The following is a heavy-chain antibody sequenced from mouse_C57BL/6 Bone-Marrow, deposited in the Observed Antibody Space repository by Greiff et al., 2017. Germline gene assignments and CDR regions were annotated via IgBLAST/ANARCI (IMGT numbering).Heavy chain of an antibody. D-gene: IGHD1-1*01. J-gene: IGHJ2*01. CDR2: INPNNGGT. V-gene: IGHV1-22*01. CDR3: ARGATVVARGY. Sequence: EVKVVESGPELVKPGASVKMSCKASGYTFTDYNMHWVKQSHGKSLEWIGYINPNNGGTSYNQKFKGKATLTVNKSSSTAYMELRSLTSEDSAVYYCARGATVVARGYWGQGTTLTVSS. CDR1: GYTFTDYN.